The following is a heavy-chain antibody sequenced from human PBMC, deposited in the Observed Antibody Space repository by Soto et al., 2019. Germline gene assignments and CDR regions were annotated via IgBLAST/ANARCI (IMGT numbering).Heavy chain of an antibody. D-gene: IGHD2-2*01. CDR2: IIPIPGTV. CDR3: AILQGSSASLDIYYDDYYGMDV. V-gene: IGHV1-69*01. J-gene: IGHJ6*02. Sequence: QVQLVQSGAEVKRPGSSVTVSCKASGGTFGSCAISWVRQAPGQGLEWRGGIIPIPGTVNYAQKFQSRVTIAADETTSTAYMELSSMRTGDTTVDYCAILQGSSASLDIYYDDYYGMDVWGQGTTVTVSS. CDR1: GGTFGSCA.